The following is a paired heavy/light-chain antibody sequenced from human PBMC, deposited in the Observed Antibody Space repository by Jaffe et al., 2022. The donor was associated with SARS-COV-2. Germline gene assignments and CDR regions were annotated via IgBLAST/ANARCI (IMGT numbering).Heavy chain of an antibody. CDR2: IYWDDDK. V-gene: IGHV2-5*02. CDR1: GFSLSTSGVG. Sequence: QITLKESGPTLVKPTQTLTLTCTFSGFSLSTSGVGVGWIRQPPGKALEWLALIYWDDDKRYSPSLKSRLTITKDTSKNQVVLTMTNMDPVDTATYYCAHSAYCGGDCYSGGGAFDIWGQGTMVTVSS. J-gene: IGHJ3*02. D-gene: IGHD2-21*02. CDR3: AHSAYCGGDCYSGGGAFDI.
Light chain of an antibody. CDR2: KAS. Sequence: DIQMTQSPSTLSASVGDRVTITCRASQSISSWLAWYQQKPGKAPKLLIYKASSLESGVPSRFSGSGSGTEFTLTISSLQPDDFATYYCQQYNSYSPGYTFGQGTKLEIK. J-gene: IGKJ2*01. V-gene: IGKV1-5*03. CDR3: QQYNSYSPGYT. CDR1: QSISSW.